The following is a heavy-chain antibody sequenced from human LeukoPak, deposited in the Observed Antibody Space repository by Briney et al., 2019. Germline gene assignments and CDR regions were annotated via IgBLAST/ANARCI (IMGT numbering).Heavy chain of an antibody. CDR3: ATETNGRHYDY. D-gene: IGHD1-14*01. CDR1: GLTFSTSG. CDR2: IGPTGSDR. J-gene: IGHJ4*02. V-gene: IGHV3-21*06. Sequence: KPGGSLRLSCTASGLTFSTSGFNWVRQAPGKGLEWVASIGPTGSDRYHADSIKGRFTISRDNANNFLYLQMDSLRAEDTAVYYCATETNGRHYDYWGQGTLLTVSS.